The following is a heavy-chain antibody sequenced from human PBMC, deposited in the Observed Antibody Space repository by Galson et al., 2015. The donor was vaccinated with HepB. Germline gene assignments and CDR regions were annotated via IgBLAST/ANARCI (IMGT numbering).Heavy chain of an antibody. CDR2: IDWDDDK. J-gene: IGHJ6*02. CDR1: GFSPSTSGMC. Sequence: ALVKPTQTLTLTCTFSGFSPSTSGMCVTWIRQPPGKALEWLALIDWDDDKYYSTSLKTRLTVSKDTSKNQVVLTLTNMDPVDTATYYCARSRYYYGSGSYYRFYHYYGMDVWGQGTTVTVSS. CDR3: ARSRYYYGSGSYYRFYHYYGMDV. D-gene: IGHD3-10*01. V-gene: IGHV2-70*01.